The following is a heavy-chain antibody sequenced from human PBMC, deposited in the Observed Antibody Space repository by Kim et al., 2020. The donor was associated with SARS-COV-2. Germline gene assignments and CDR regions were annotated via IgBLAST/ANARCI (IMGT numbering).Heavy chain of an antibody. J-gene: IGHJ4*02. CDR2: ISYDGSNK. CDR1: GFTFSSYG. Sequence: GGSLRLSCAASGFTFSSYGMHWVRQAPGKGLEWVAVISYDGSNKYYADSVKGRFTISRDNSKNTLYLQMNSLRAEDTAVYYCAKDPGRWIQLWLIDYWGQGTLVTVSS. D-gene: IGHD5-18*01. V-gene: IGHV3-30*18. CDR3: AKDPGRWIQLWLIDY.